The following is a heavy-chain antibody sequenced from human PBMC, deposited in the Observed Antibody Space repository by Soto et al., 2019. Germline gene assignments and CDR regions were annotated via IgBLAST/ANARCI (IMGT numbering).Heavy chain of an antibody. J-gene: IGHJ5*02. CDR3: ARDYSSLNNWLDP. CDR1: GGSISSGDYY. V-gene: IGHV4-30-4*01. CDR2: IYYSGST. Sequence: SETLSLTCTVSGGSISSGDYYWSWIRQPPGKGLEWIGYIYYSGSTYYNPSLKSRVTISVDTSKNQFSLKLSSVTAADTAVYYCARDYSSLNNWLDPWGQGTMLTVSS. D-gene: IGHD6-13*01.